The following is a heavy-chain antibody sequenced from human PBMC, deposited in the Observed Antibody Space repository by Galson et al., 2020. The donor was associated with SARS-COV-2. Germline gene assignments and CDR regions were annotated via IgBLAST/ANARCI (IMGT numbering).Heavy chain of an antibody. V-gene: IGHV3-21*01. J-gene: IGHJ4*02. CDR2: ISSSSSYI. Sequence: GESLKISCAASGFTFSSYSMNWVRQAPGKRLAWVSSISSSSSYIYYADSVKGRFTISRDNAKNSLYLQMNSLRAEDTAVYYCASGKRITIFGVVTLDTIFDYRGQGTLVTVSS. CDR1: GFTFSSYS. D-gene: IGHD3-3*01. CDR3: ASGKRITIFGVVTLDTIFDY.